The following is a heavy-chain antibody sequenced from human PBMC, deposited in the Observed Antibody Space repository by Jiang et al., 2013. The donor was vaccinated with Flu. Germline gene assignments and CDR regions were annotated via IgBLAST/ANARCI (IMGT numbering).Heavy chain of an antibody. CDR1: GFTFDDYA. V-gene: IGHV3-9*01. J-gene: IGHJ4*02. CDR2: ISWNSGSI. CDR3: AKGGYIAVAGTVDY. Sequence: QLVESGGGLVQPGRSLRLSCAASGFTFDDYAMHWVRQAPGKGLEWVSGISWNSGSIGYADSVKGRFTISRDNAKNSLYLQMNSLRAEDTALYYCAKGGYIAVAGTVDYWGQGTLVTVSS. D-gene: IGHD6-19*01.